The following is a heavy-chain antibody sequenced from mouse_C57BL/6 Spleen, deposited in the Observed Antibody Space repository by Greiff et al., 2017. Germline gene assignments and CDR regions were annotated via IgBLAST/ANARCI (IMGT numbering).Heavy chain of an antibody. CDR3: ARGAQLGPFAY. D-gene: IGHD3-1*01. V-gene: IGHV1-63*01. CDR2: IYPGGGYT. J-gene: IGHJ3*01. Sequence: QVHVKQSGAELVRPGTSVKMSCKASGYTFTNYWIGWAKQRPGHGLEWIGDIYPGGGYTNYNEKFKGKATLTADKSSSTAYMQFSSLTSEDSAIYYCARGAQLGPFAYWGQGTLVTVSA. CDR1: GYTFTNYW.